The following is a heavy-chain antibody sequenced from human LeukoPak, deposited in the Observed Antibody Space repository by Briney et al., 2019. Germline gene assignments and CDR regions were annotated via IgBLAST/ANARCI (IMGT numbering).Heavy chain of an antibody. CDR1: GYTFTGYF. D-gene: IGHD5-24*01. CDR3: ARRPDGYNSLDY. J-gene: IGHJ4*02. Sequence: ASVKVSCKASGYTFTGYFMHWVRQAPGQGLGWMGWINPNSGGTNYAQNFQDRVTMTRDTSISTAYMELRRLRSDDTAVYYCARRPDGYNSLDYGGQGTPVTVSS. CDR2: INPNSGGT. V-gene: IGHV1-2*02.